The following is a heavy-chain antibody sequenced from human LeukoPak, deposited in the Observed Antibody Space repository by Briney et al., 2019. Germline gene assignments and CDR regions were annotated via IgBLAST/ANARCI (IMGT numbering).Heavy chain of an antibody. CDR2: IHYSGGT. Sequence: SETLSLTCTVSGGSISCYYWSWIRQPPGKGLEWIGFIHYSGGTNYNPSLKSRVTISVDTSMNQFSLNLSSVTAADTAVYYCAQGYRYGRFDYWGQGTLVTVSS. V-gene: IGHV4-59*03. CDR1: GGSISCYY. D-gene: IGHD5-18*01. CDR3: AQGYRYGRFDY. J-gene: IGHJ4*02.